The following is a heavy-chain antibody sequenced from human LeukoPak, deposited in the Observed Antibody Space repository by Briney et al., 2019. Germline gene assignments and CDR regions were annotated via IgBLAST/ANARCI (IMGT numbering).Heavy chain of an antibody. CDR2: INPNSGGT. J-gene: IGHJ6*02. CDR3: ARDRVPFYSSTFKDYYLQYGLDV. Sequence: ASVKVSCKASGYTFTGHYIHWARQAPGQGLEWMGWINPNSGGTSYAQKFQGRVSVTRDTSISTAYMEVSGLRSDDTALYYCARDRVPFYSSTFKDYYLQYGLDVWGQGTTVTVSS. CDR1: GYTFTGHY. V-gene: IGHV1-2*02. D-gene: IGHD2/OR15-2a*01.